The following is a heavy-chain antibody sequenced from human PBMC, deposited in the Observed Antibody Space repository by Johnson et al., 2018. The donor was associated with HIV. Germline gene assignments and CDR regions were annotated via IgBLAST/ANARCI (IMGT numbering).Heavy chain of an antibody. J-gene: IGHJ3*02. CDR2: INWNGGSI. V-gene: IGHV3-20*04. CDR1: GFTVSSNY. D-gene: IGHD3-3*01. CDR3: AREFESPETDFWSGDDAFDI. Sequence: EVQLVESGGGLVQPGGSLRLSCAASGFTVSSNYMSWVRQGPGKGLEWVSGINWNGGSIGYADSVKGRFTISRDNAKNSLYLQMNSLRAEDTALYYCAREFESPETDFWSGDDAFDIWGQWTMVTVSS.